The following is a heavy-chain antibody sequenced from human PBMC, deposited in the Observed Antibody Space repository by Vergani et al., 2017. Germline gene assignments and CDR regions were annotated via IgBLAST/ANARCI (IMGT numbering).Heavy chain of an antibody. CDR2: ISGSGGST. D-gene: IGHD5-12*01. V-gene: IGHV3-23*01. CDR1: GFTFNHYA. Sequence: EVQLLESGGDFVQPGGSLRLSCAASGFTFNHYAMNWVRQAPGKGLEWVSGISGSGGSTYYAVTVKGRFTISRDSSKNTLYLEMNSLSAGDTAVYYCAKENPRKSGYVYLNNYNAMDIGGKGTTVTVS. CDR3: AKENPRKSGYVYLNNYNAMDI. J-gene: IGHJ6*04.